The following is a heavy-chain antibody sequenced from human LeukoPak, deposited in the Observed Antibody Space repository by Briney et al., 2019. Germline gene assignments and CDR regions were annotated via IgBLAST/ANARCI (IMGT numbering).Heavy chain of an antibody. CDR2: ISSPTSNI. V-gene: IGHV3-48*01. Sequence: GGSLRLSCAASGFSFSSYSFNWVRQAPGKGLEWISYISSPTSNIHYADSVKGRFTISRDNAKNSLFLQMNSLRAEDTAVYYCAKWGFLDYWGQGTLVTVSS. J-gene: IGHJ4*02. CDR3: AKWGFLDY. CDR1: GFSFSSYS. D-gene: IGHD7-27*01.